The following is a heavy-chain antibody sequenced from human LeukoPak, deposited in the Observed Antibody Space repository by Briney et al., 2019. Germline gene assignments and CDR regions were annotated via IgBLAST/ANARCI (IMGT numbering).Heavy chain of an antibody. CDR3: ARRALNYDFWSGYYWPPGLDY. Sequence: SETLSLTCAVYGGSFSGYYWSWIRQPPGKGLEWIGEINHSGSTNYNPSLKSRVTISADTSKNQFSLKLSSVTAADTAVYYCARRALNYDFWSGYYWPPGLDYWGQGTLVTVSS. CDR2: INHSGST. J-gene: IGHJ4*02. D-gene: IGHD3-3*01. V-gene: IGHV4-34*01. CDR1: GGSFSGYY.